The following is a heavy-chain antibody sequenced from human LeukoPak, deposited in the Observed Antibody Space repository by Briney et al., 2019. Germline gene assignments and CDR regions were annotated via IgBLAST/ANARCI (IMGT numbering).Heavy chain of an antibody. CDR2: ISSEGSST. CDR3: ARGENTYIDY. CDR1: GFTFNSNG. Sequence: GGSLRLSCAASGFTFNSNGMHWVRQAPGKGLVWVSRISSEGSSTTYADSVKGRFTISRDNAKDTLYLQMNSLRAEDTAVYYCARGENTYIDYWGQGTLVTVSS. V-gene: IGHV3-74*01. D-gene: IGHD3-16*01. J-gene: IGHJ4*02.